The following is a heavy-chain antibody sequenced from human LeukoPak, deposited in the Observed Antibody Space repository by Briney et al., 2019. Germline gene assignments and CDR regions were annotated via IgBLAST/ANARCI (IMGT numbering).Heavy chain of an antibody. CDR1: GFTFSSYA. CDR2: VSGFVYNI. D-gene: IGHD5-18*01. CDR3: AKDLQGGNNYGSIFGYFDY. V-gene: IGHV3-23*01. J-gene: IGHJ4*02. Sequence: GGSLRLSCAASGFTFSSYAMSWVRQAPGKGLEWVSSVSGFVYNIYYADSVKGRFTISRDNLKNTLYLQMNSLRAEDTAVYYCAKDLQGGNNYGSIFGYFDYWGQGALVTVSS.